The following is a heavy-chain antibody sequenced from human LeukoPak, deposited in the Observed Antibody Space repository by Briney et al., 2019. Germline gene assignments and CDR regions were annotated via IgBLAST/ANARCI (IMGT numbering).Heavy chain of an antibody. CDR3: TRRQADHYYYGMDV. CDR2: ISGSGGST. V-gene: IGHV3-23*01. J-gene: IGHJ6*02. CDR1: GFTFSSYA. Sequence: PGGSLRLSCAASGFTFSSYAMSWVRQAPGKGLEWVSAISGSGGSTYYADSVKGRFTISRDNSKNTLYLQMNSLRAEDTAVYYCTRRQADHYYYGMDVWGQGTTVTVSS.